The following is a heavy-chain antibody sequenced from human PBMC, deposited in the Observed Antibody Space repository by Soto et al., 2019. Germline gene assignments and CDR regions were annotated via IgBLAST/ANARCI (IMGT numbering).Heavy chain of an antibody. J-gene: IGHJ6*02. CDR2: ISQSGSVI. Sequence: GGSLRLSCAVSGFTFSDSEMNWVRQAPGKGLEWVSYISQSGSVIYYADSVKGRFTISRDNANDSLYLQMNGLRAEDTAVYFCARESGYSNSKFFYYAMDAWGQGTTVTVSS. CDR3: ARESGYSNSKFFYYAMDA. D-gene: IGHD4-4*01. V-gene: IGHV3-48*03. CDR1: GFTFSDSE.